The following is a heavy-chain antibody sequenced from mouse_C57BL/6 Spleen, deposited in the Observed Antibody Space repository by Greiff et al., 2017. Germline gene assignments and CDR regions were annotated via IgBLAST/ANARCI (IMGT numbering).Heavy chain of an antibody. CDR2: IDPSDSYT. CDR1: GYTFTSYW. Sequence: QVQLQQPGAELVMPGASVKLSCKASGYTFTSYWMHWVKQRPGQGLEWIGEIDPSDSYTNYNQKFKGKSTVTVDKSSSTAYMQLSSLTSEDSAVYYCAREELRRGGFAYWGQGTLVTVSA. CDR3: AREELRRGGFAY. D-gene: IGHD2-12*01. J-gene: IGHJ3*01. V-gene: IGHV1-69*01.